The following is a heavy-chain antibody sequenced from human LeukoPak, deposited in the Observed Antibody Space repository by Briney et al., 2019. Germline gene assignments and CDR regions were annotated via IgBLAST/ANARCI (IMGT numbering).Heavy chain of an antibody. D-gene: IGHD2-15*01. CDR3: ARQKGYCSGGSCYDNWFDP. CDR2: SYHSGST. CDR1: GYSISSGHY. V-gene: IGHV4-38-2*01. J-gene: IGHJ5*02. Sequence: PSETLSLTCAVSGYSISSGHYWGWIRQPPGKGLEWIGSSYHSGSTYYNPSHKSRVTISVDTSKNQFSLKLSSVTAADTAVYYCARQKGYCSGGSCYDNWFDPWGQGTLVTVSS.